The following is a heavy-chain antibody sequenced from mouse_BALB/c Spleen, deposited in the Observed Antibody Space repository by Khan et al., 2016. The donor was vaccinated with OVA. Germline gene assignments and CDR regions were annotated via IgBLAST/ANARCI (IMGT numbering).Heavy chain of an antibody. CDR3: ARQPYYHYNILDY. CDR1: GFSLTTYG. CDR2: IWSDGNT. J-gene: IGHJ4*01. Sequence: VQGVESGPGLAAPPQSLSITCTISGFSLTTYGVHWVRQPPGKGLEWLAVIWSDGNTNYNSALKSRLTITKDNSQSQVFLKMNSLQTDDTAIYFCARQPYYHYNILDYWGQGTSVTVSS. V-gene: IGHV2-6-1*01. D-gene: IGHD2-4*01.